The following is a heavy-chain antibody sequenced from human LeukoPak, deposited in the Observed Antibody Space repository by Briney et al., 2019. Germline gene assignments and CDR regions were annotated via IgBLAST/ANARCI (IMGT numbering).Heavy chain of an antibody. CDR1: GFTFSSYA. V-gene: IGHV3-30-3*01. CDR2: ISYDGSNK. Sequence: GGSLRLSCAASGFTFSSYAMHWVRQAPGKGLEWVAVISYDGSNKYYADSVKGRFTISRDNSKNTLYLQMNSLRAEDTAVYYCARDQCSSTSCYDGFDPWGQGTLVTVSS. D-gene: IGHD2-2*01. CDR3: ARDQCSSTSCYDGFDP. J-gene: IGHJ5*02.